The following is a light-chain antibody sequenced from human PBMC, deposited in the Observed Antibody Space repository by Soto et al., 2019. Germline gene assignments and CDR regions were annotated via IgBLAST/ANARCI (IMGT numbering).Light chain of an antibody. J-gene: IGLJ3*02. Sequence: QSALTQPRSVSGSPGQSVTISCIGTSSDVGGYNYVSWYQQDPGKAPKLMIYDVSKRPSGVPDRFSGSKSGNTASLTISGLQAEDETDYYCCSYAGSSWVFGGGTKLTVL. CDR2: DVS. V-gene: IGLV2-11*01. CDR3: CSYAGSSWV. CDR1: SSDVGGYNY.